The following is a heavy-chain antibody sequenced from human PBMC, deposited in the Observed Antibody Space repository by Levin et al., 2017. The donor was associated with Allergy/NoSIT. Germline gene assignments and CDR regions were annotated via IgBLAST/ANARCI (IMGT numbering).Heavy chain of an antibody. V-gene: IGHV1-3*01. J-gene: IGHJ6*02. CDR2: INAGNGNT. D-gene: IGHD2-15*01. CDR1: GYTFTSYA. CDR3: ARDLLPMAGYCSGGSCYRSHYYDYGMDG. Sequence: ASVKVSCKASGYTFTSYAMHWVRQAPGQRLEWMGWINAGNGNTKYSQKFQGRVTITRDTSASTAYMELSSLRSEDTAVYYCARDLLPMAGYCSGGSCYRSHYYDYGMDGWGQGTTVTVSS.